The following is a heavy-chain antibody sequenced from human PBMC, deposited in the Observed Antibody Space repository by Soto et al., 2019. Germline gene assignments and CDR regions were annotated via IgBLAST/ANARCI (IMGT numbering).Heavy chain of an antibody. CDR2: ISYDGSNK. Sequence: PGWSLRLSCAASRFTVNIYGMPGARQDPGKGLEWVAVISYDGSNKYYADSVKGRFTISRDNSKNTLYLQMNSLRAEDTAVYYCAKANSIAVAVYWFDPLGQGTLVTVSS. J-gene: IGHJ5*02. D-gene: IGHD6-19*01. CDR1: RFTVNIYG. V-gene: IGHV3-30*18. CDR3: AKANSIAVAVYWFDP.